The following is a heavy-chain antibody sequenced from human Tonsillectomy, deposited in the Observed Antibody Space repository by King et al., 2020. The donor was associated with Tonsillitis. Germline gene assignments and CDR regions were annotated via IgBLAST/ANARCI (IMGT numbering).Heavy chain of an antibody. V-gene: IGHV3-30*02. Sequence: VQLVESGGGVVQPGGSLSLSCAASGFTFSTYGMHWVRQAPGKGLEWVACIRYDGSNQYYADSVRGRFTISRDNSKNTLSLQMNTLRGEDTAVYYCAKELDYSDFDSSDYAYYYSGLYLWGQGTTVTVSS. CDR2: IRYDGSNQ. CDR3: AKELDYSDFDSSDYAYYYSGLYL. J-gene: IGHJ6*02. CDR1: GFTFSTYG. D-gene: IGHD4-11*01.